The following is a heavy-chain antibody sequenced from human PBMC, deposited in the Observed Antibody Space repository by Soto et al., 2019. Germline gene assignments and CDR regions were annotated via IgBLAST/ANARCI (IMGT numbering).Heavy chain of an antibody. CDR2: INAGNGNT. J-gene: IGHJ2*01. V-gene: IGHV1-3*01. CDR3: ARGGSLYWYFDL. CDR1: GYTFTNYA. Sequence: QVQLVQSGAEVKKPGASVKVSCKASGYTFTNYAMHWVRQAPGQRLEWMGWINAGNGNTKYSQKFQGRVTITRDTSASTAYMELSSLTSEATAVYYCARGGSLYWYFDLWGRGTLVTVSS. D-gene: IGHD1-26*01.